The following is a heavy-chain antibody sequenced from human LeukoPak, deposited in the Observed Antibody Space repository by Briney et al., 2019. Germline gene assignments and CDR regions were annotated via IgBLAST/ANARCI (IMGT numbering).Heavy chain of an antibody. J-gene: IGHJ4*02. D-gene: IGHD5-18*01. CDR1: GFTFSSYA. CDR2: IAASGGNT. Sequence: GGSLRLSCAASGFTFSSYAMGWVRQTPGKGLEWVSAIAASGGNTYYADSVKGRFTISRDNSKSTLYLQVNSLRAEDTAVYYCAKGNGYSYGRYYFDYWGQGTLVTVSS. V-gene: IGHV3-23*01. CDR3: AKGNGYSYGRYYFDY.